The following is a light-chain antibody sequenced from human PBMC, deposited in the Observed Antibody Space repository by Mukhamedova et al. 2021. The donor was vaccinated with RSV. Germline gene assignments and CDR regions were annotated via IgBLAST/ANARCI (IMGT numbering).Light chain of an antibody. CDR2: EVS. Sequence: DVGGYNYVSWYQQHPGKAPKLMIYEVSNRPSGVSNRFSGSKSGNTASLTISGLQAEDEADYYCSSYTSSSTLEVFGGGTKLTLL. V-gene: IGLV2-14*01. CDR3: SSYTSSSTLEV. J-gene: IGLJ2*01. CDR1: DVGGYNY.